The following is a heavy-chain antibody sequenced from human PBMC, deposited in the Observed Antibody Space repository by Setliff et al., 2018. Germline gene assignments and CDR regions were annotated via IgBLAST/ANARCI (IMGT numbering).Heavy chain of an antibody. CDR2: IYTSGST. CDR3: ARKGISALSGAFDM. Sequence: LSLTCTVSGGSISNYYWSWIRQPAGKGLEWIGRIYTSGSTNHNPSLKSRVTMSVDTSKNQFSLKLSSVTAADTAVYYCARKGISALSGAFDMWGQGTMVTVSS. J-gene: IGHJ3*02. D-gene: IGHD1-26*01. V-gene: IGHV4-4*07. CDR1: GGSISNYY.